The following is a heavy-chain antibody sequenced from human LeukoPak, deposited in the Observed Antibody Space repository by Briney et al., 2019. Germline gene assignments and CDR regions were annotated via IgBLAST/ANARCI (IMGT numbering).Heavy chain of an antibody. D-gene: IGHD5-12*01. CDR1: GGAFSSYA. Sequence: ASVKVSCKASGGAFSSYAIGWVRQAPGQGLEWMGGIIPIFGTANYEQKFQGRVTITTDESTSTAYMELSSLRSEDTAVYYCARELRRAFDIWGQGTMVTVSS. J-gene: IGHJ3*02. CDR3: ARELRRAFDI. CDR2: IIPIFGTA. V-gene: IGHV1-69*05.